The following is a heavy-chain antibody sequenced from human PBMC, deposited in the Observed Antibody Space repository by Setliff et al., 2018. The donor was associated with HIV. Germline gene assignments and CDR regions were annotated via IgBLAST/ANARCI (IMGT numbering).Heavy chain of an antibody. V-gene: IGHV3-21*01. CDR1: GFTFSTSC. D-gene: IGHD2-15*01. CDR3: ARSQGIGNYHMDV. J-gene: IGHJ6*03. Sequence: GESLTISCAASGFTFSTSCMHWVRRAPGKGLEWISSISYRSSYIYYSDSVKGRFTISRDDAENSLFLQLDSLRDEDTAVYYCARSQGIGNYHMDVWGTGTTVTVSS. CDR2: ISYRSSYI.